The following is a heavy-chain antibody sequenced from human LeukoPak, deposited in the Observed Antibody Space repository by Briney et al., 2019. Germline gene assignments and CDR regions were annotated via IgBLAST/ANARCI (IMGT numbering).Heavy chain of an antibody. CDR1: GFTVSSNY. Sequence: GGSLRLSCAASGFTVSSNYMSWVRQAPGRGLEWVSVIYSGGSTYYADFVKGRFTTSRDNSKNTLYLQMNSLRAEDTAVYYCAREDGYRSSLVQQDYWGQGTLVTVSS. CDR2: IYSGGST. V-gene: IGHV3-66*01. J-gene: IGHJ4*02. D-gene: IGHD5-24*01. CDR3: AREDGYRSSLVQQDY.